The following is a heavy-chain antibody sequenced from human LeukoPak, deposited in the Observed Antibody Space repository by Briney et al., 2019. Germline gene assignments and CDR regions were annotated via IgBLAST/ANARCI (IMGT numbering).Heavy chain of an antibody. CDR1: GFIFSKYA. Sequence: PGGSLRLSYAASGFIFSKYAMHWVRQTPGKGPEGGAAIWKDGSDENYADSVKGRFTISSDNSKNTVYLQMNSLRAEDTAIYYCAFEIGRSQGAFDIWGQGTMITVSS. CDR3: AFEIGRSQGAFDI. V-gene: IGHV3-33*01. D-gene: IGHD1-26*01. J-gene: IGHJ3*02. CDR2: IWKDGSDE.